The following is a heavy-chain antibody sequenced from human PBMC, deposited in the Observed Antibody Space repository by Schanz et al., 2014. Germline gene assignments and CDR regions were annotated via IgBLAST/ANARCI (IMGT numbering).Heavy chain of an antibody. CDR1: GYTFTNFF. CDR3: ARGYGDSPTDF. CDR2: INPIGGST. D-gene: IGHD4-17*01. V-gene: IGHV1-46*01. Sequence: QVHLVQSGAEVHKPGASLKISCKASGYTFTNFFLHWVRQAPGQGLEWMGIINPIGGSTTYAQKFRGAVTLTTDTSTDTACLELTSLRSEDTAVYYCARGYGDSPTDFWGQGTLVTVSS. J-gene: IGHJ4*02.